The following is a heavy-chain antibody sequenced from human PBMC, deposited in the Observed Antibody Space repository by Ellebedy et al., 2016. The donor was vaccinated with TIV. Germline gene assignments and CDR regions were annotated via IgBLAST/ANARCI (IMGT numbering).Heavy chain of an antibody. CDR3: ARDPDYSNREYYFDY. CDR1: GYTLTELS. CDR2: FDPEDGET. J-gene: IGHJ4*02. D-gene: IGHD4-11*01. Sequence: AASVKVSCKVSGYTLTELSMHWVRQAPGKGLEWMGGFDPEDGETIYAQKFQGRVTMTRDTSTSTVYMELSSLRSEDTAVYYCARDPDYSNREYYFDYWGQGTLVTVSS. V-gene: IGHV1-24*01.